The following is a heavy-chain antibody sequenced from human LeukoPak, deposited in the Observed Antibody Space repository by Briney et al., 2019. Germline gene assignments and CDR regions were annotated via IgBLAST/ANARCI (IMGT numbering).Heavy chain of an antibody. D-gene: IGHD6-6*01. Sequence: GGSLRLSCAASGFTFSNYAIHWVRQTPGKGLEWVAVISYDGSEKSYADSVKGRFTISRDNSENTLHLQVNSLRADDTAVYYCARASSIAARPLDHWGQGTLVTVSS. CDR3: ARASSIAARPLDH. V-gene: IGHV3-30-3*01. CDR2: ISYDGSEK. J-gene: IGHJ4*02. CDR1: GFTFSNYA.